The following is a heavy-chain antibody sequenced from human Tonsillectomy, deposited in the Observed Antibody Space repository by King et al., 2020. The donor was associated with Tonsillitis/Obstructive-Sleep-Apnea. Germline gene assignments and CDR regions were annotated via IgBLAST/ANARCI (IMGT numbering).Heavy chain of an antibody. D-gene: IGHD3-9*01. Sequence: VQLQQWGAGLLKPSETLSLTCAVYGGSFSDYYWSWIRPPPGKGLEWIGEINPSGRTNYNPSLPSRVTMLVDTSKNQFSLKLNSVTAADTAVYYCARGDILTGYYASTDFDYWGQGTLVTVSS. CDR2: INPSGRT. CDR1: GGSFSDYY. J-gene: IGHJ4*02. CDR3: ARGDILTGYYASTDFDY. V-gene: IGHV4-34*01.